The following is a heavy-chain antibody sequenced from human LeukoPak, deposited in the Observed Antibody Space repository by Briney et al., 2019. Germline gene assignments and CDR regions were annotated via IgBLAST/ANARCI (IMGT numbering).Heavy chain of an antibody. CDR1: GGSISSSNW. Sequence: PSETLSLTCAVSGGSISSSNWWSWVRQPPGKGLEWIGEIYHSGSTNYNPSLKSRVTISVDTSKNQFSLKLSSVTAADTAVYYCARLGSYYDFWSGYKGYYYMDVWGKGTTVTVSS. V-gene: IGHV4-4*02. CDR3: ARLGSYYDFWSGYKGYYYMDV. D-gene: IGHD3-3*01. CDR2: IYHSGST. J-gene: IGHJ6*03.